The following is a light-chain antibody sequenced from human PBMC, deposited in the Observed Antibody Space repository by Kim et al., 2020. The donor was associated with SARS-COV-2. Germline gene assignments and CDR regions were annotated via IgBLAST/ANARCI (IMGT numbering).Light chain of an antibody. J-gene: IGLJ2*01. V-gene: IGLV3-1*01. CDR2: QDT. CDR1: KLGEKY. Sequence: SYELTQPPSVSVSPGRTASITCSGDKLGEKYACWYQQKPGQSPVLAIYQDTKRPSGIPERFSGSNSGNTATLTISGTQAMDEADYYCQTWDSITVVFGGG. CDR3: QTWDSITVV.